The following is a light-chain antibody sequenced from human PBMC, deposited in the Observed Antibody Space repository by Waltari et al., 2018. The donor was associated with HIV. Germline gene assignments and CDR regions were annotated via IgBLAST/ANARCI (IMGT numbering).Light chain of an antibody. J-gene: IGLJ2*01. CDR2: GKN. V-gene: IGLV3-19*01. CDR1: SLSDYY. CDR3: SSRDKSGHLVI. Sequence: SSELTQDPSVSVALGQTVKITCQGDSLSDYYASWYQKKPGQAPILVFYGKNNRPSGIPDRLSGSSSRNTASLTITGAQAEDEADYYCSSRDKSGHLVIFGGGTRLIVL.